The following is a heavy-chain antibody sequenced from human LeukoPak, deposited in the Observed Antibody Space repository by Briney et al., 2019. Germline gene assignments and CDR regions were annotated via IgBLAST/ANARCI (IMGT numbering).Heavy chain of an antibody. D-gene: IGHD3-3*01. CDR2: IYTSGST. Sequence: SETLSLTCTVSGGSISSYYWSWIRQPAGKGLEWIGRIYTSGSTNYNPSLKSRVTMSVDTSKNQFSLKLSSVTAADTAVYYCARAPYDFWSGNGAFDIWGQGTMVTVSS. J-gene: IGHJ3*02. CDR3: ARAPYDFWSGNGAFDI. CDR1: GGSISSYY. V-gene: IGHV4-4*07.